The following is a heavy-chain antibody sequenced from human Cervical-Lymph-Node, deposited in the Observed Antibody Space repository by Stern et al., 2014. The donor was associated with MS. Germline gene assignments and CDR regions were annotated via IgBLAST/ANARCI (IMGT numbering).Heavy chain of an antibody. V-gene: IGHV1-46*01. J-gene: IGHJ6*02. Sequence: VQLVQSGAEVKTPGASVKLSCKASGYTFTSYYMHWVRQAPGQGPEWMGIINPSGGSTSYAQNFQGRVTVTRDTSTSTVYMELSSLRSEDTAVYYCAREVAGHRLGMMDVWGQGTSVTVSS. CDR1: GYTFTSYY. D-gene: IGHD6-19*01. CDR3: AREVAGHRLGMMDV. CDR2: INPSGGST.